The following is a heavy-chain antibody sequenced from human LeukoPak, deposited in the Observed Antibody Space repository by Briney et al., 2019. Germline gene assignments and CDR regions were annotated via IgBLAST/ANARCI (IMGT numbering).Heavy chain of an antibody. CDR1: GFTFSSYA. V-gene: IGHV3-23*01. D-gene: IGHD3-22*01. CDR3: AKPFRYYYDSSGYYTMSAFDI. CDR2: ISGSGGST. J-gene: IGHJ3*02. Sequence: GGSLRLSCGASGFTFSSYAMSWVRQAPGKGLEWVSSISGSGGSTYYADSVKGRFTISRDNSKNTLYLQMNSLRAEDTAVYYCAKPFRYYYDSSGYYTMSAFDIWGQGTMVTVSS.